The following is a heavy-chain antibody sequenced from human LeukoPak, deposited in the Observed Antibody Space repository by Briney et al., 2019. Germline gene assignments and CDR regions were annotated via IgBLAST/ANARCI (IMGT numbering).Heavy chain of an antibody. Sequence: SETLSLTCTVSGGSISSYYWSWIRQPPGKGLEWIGYIYYSGSTNYNPSLKSPVTISVDTSKNQFSLKLSSVTAADTAVYYCARGIAARLIYWGQGTLVTVSS. CDR2: IYYSGST. D-gene: IGHD6-6*01. CDR3: ARGIAARLIY. CDR1: GGSISSYY. V-gene: IGHV4-59*01. J-gene: IGHJ4*02.